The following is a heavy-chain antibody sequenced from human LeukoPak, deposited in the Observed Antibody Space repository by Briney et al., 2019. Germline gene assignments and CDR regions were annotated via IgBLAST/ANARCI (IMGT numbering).Heavy chain of an antibody. V-gene: IGHV3-30*07. CDR3: ARVRRSGWLQLRDNWFDP. D-gene: IGHD5-24*01. Sequence: DSVKGRFTTSRDNSKNTLYLQMNSLRAEDTALYYCARVRRSGWLQLRDNWFDPWGQGTLVTVSS. J-gene: IGHJ5*02.